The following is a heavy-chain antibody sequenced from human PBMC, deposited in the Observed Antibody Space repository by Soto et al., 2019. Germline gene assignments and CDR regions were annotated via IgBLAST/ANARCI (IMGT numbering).Heavy chain of an antibody. CDR2: MYNTGST. CDR1: GGSISSYY. J-gene: IGHJ6*02. CDR3: ARDLWGYCGADCYPLDV. V-gene: IGHV4-59*01. Sequence: PSETLSLTCTVSGGSISSYYWGWIRQPPGKGLEWIGYMYNTGSTIYNPSLKSRVTISVDTSKNQFSLKLNSVTAVDTAVYYCARDLWGYCGADCYPLDVWGQGTTVTVSS. D-gene: IGHD2-21*02.